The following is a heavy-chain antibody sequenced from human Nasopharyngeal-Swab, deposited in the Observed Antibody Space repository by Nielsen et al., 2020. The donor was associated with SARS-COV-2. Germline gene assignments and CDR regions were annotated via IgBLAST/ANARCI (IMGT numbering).Heavy chain of an antibody. CDR3: AKGFGSYHTPFDY. D-gene: IGHD1-26*01. V-gene: IGHV3-30*18. J-gene: IGHJ4*02. CDR2: ISYDGYNK. CDR1: GFTFSNLA. Sequence: SLKISCAASGFTFSNLAMHWVRQAPGKGLEWVAIISYDGYNKYYADAVKGRFTISRDNSKNTLYLQMNSLRAEDTAVYYCAKGFGSYHTPFDYWGQGTLVTVSS.